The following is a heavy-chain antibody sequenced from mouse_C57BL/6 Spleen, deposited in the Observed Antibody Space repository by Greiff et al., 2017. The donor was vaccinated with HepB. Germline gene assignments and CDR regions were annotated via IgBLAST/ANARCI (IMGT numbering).Heavy chain of an antibody. V-gene: IGHV1-82*01. Sequence: LVESGPELVKPGASVKISCKASGYAFSSSWMNWVKQRPGKGLEWIGRIYPGDGDTNYNGKFKGKATLTADKSSSTAYMQLSSLTSEDSAVYFCALGRGYAMDYWGQGTSVTVSS. CDR1: GYAFSSSW. J-gene: IGHJ4*01. D-gene: IGHD4-1*01. CDR2: IYPGDGDT. CDR3: ALGRGYAMDY.